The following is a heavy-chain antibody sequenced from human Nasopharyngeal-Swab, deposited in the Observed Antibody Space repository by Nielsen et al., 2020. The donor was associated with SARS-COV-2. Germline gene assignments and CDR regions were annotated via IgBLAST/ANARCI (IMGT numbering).Heavy chain of an antibody. J-gene: IGHJ3*02. V-gene: IGHV3-23*01. CDR3: ARGGVGYYDSSGPRDDTFDI. Sequence: WIRQPPGKGLEWVSAISGSGGSTYYADSVKGRFTISRHNSKNTPYLQMNSLRAEDTAVYYCARGGVGYYDSSGPRDDTFDIWGQGTMVTVSS. D-gene: IGHD3-22*01. CDR2: ISGSGGST.